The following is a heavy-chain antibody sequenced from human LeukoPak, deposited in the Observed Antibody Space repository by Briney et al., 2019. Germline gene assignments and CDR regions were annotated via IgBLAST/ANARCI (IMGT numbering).Heavy chain of an antibody. CDR1: GYTFTGYY. J-gene: IGHJ6*02. Sequence: ASVKVSCKASGYTFTGYYMHWVRQAPGQGLEWMGWINPNSGGTNYAQKFQGRVTMTRDTSISTAYMELSRLRSDDTAVYYCAKASPYYYYGMDVWGQGTTVTASS. CDR3: AKASPYYYYGMDV. CDR2: INPNSGGT. D-gene: IGHD2-2*01. V-gene: IGHV1-2*02.